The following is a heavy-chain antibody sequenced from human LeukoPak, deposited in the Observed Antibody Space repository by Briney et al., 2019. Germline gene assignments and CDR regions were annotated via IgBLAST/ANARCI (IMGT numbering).Heavy chain of an antibody. J-gene: IGHJ5*02. D-gene: IGHD3-22*01. CDR2: ISAYNGNT. CDR3: AREGYYDSSGYYSAHSWFDP. V-gene: IGHV1-18*01. CDR1: GYTFTSYG. Sequence: GASVKVSCKASGYTFTSYGISWVRQAPGQGPEWMGWISAYNGNTNYAQKLQGRVTMTTDTSTSTAYMELRSLRSDDTAVYYCAREGYYDSSGYYSAHSWFDPWGQGTLVTVSS.